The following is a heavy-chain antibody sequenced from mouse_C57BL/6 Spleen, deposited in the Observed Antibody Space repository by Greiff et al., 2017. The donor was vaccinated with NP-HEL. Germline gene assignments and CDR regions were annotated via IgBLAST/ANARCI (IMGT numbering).Heavy chain of an antibody. J-gene: IGHJ2*01. D-gene: IGHD3-2*02. CDR2: ISSGGSYT. CDR3: ARHNSSGSRRYFDY. CDR1: GFTFSSYG. V-gene: IGHV5-6*01. Sequence: EVMLVESGGDLVKPGGSLKLSCAASGFTFSSYGMSWVRQTPDKRLEWVATISSGGSYTYYPDSVKGRFTISRDNAKNTLYLQMSSLKSEDTAMYYCARHNSSGSRRYFDYWGQGTTLTVSS.